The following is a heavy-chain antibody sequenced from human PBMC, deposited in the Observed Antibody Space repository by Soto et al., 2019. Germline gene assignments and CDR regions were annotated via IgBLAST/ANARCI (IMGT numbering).Heavy chain of an antibody. V-gene: IGHV3-30*18. D-gene: IGHD3-22*01. Sequence: PGGSLRLSCAASGFTFSSYGMHWVRQAPGKGLEWVAIISYDGNYKHHADSVKGRFTISRDNSKNTLYLQMNSLRAEDRAFYYSGKVSTYYYDRTFDYWGKGTLVTASS. J-gene: IGHJ4*02. CDR2: ISYDGNYK. CDR3: GKVSTYYYDRTFDY. CDR1: GFTFSSYG.